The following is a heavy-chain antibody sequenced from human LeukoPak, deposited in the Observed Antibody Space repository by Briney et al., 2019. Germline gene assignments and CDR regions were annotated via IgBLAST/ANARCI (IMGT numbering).Heavy chain of an antibody. V-gene: IGHV1-2*02. D-gene: IGHD6-13*01. CDR2: NNPDSGFT. CDR1: GYTFIDDY. J-gene: IGHJ4*02. Sequence: ASVKVSCRASGYTFIDDYMHWVRQAPGQGLEWMGWNNPDSGFTVYAQKFQGRVTLTRDTSISTAYMEIRRLRSDDTAMYYCAPTSEAYTSNWSVWGQGTLVTVSS. CDR3: APTSEAYTSNWSV.